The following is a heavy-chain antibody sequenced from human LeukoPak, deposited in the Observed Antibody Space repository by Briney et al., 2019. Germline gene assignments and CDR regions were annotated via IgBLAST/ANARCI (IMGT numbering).Heavy chain of an antibody. CDR1: GGTFSSYA. CDR3: ARGLGTGLGAFDI. CDR2: IIPILGIA. J-gene: IGHJ3*02. Sequence: GASVTVSCKASGGTFSSYAISWVRQAPGQGLEWMGRIIPILGIANYAQKFQGRVTITADKSTSTAYMELSSLRSEDTAVYYCARGLGTGLGAFDIWGQGTIVTVSS. V-gene: IGHV1-69*04. D-gene: IGHD1-1*01.